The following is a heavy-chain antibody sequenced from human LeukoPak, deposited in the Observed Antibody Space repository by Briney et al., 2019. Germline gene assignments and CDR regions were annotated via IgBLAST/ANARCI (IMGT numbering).Heavy chain of an antibody. Sequence: SETLSLTCTVSGGSISSSSYYWGWIRQPPGKGLEWIASIYYSGSTYYNPSLKSRATISVNTSTNQFSLKLSSVSAADTAVYYCATLLDPTGRFDPWGQGTLVTVSS. CDR1: GGSISSSSYY. J-gene: IGHJ5*02. D-gene: IGHD3/OR15-3a*01. CDR3: ATLLDPTGRFDP. CDR2: IYYSGST. V-gene: IGHV4-39*01.